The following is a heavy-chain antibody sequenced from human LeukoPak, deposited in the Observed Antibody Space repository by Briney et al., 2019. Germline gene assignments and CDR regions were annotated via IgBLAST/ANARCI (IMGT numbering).Heavy chain of an antibody. CDR3: AKGYYYGSGTYADPFDF. CDR2: IHHSGST. Sequence: SETLSLTCAVSGGSISNGGYSWNWFRQPPGKGLEWIGYIHHSGSTSYNPSLKSRVTISVDRSKNQFSLKLSSVTAADTAVYYCAKGYYYGSGTYADPFDFWGQGALVTVSS. J-gene: IGHJ4*02. D-gene: IGHD3-10*01. V-gene: IGHV4-30-2*01. CDR1: GGSISNGGYS.